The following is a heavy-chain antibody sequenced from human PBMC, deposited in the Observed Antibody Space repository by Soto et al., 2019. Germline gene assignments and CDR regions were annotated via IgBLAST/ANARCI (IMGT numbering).Heavy chain of an antibody. CDR1: GGSISNYY. D-gene: IGHD6-6*01. Sequence: QVQLQESGPGLVKPSETLSLTCTVSGGSISNYYWSWIRQPPGKGLEWISYISYTGRPNYNPSLESRVTVSVDTSKNQFSLKLSSVTAADTAIYYCARGGTYSSLLIRDRFDPWGQGTLVTVSS. J-gene: IGHJ5*02. CDR3: ARGGTYSSLLIRDRFDP. CDR2: ISYTGRP. V-gene: IGHV4-59*01.